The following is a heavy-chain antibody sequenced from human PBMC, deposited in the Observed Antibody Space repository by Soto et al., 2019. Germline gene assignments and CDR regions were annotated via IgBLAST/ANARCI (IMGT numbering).Heavy chain of an antibody. D-gene: IGHD3-16*02. CDR1: GESIISFY. V-gene: IGHV4-59*01. CDR3: TLGPWVIPFYY. J-gene: IGHJ4*02. Sequence: SATLSLTCKGSGESIISFYWSWIRQSPGKGLEWIGYIYYTGATSYNPSLRSRVTMSVDTSKKQFSLKLSSVTAADTAVEFCTLGPWVIPFYYCAQGSVVTVSS. CDR2: IYYTGAT.